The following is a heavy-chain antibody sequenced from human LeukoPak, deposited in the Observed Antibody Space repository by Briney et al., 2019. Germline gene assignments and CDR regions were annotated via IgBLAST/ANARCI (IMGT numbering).Heavy chain of an antibody. CDR1: GLTFSSYA. D-gene: IGHD6-19*01. Sequence: GGSLRLSCAASGLTFSSYAMSWVRQAPGKGLEWVSAISGSGGSTYYADSEKGRFTISRDNSKNTLYLQMNSLRAEDTAVYYCAKAVGQWLVEFDYWGQGTLVTVSS. CDR2: ISGSGGST. V-gene: IGHV3-23*01. CDR3: AKAVGQWLVEFDY. J-gene: IGHJ4*02.